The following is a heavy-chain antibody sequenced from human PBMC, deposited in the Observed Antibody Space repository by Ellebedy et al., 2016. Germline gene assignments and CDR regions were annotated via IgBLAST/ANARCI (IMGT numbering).Heavy chain of an antibody. J-gene: IGHJ4*02. D-gene: IGHD4-11*01. CDR1: GFSLTTNQVV. V-gene: IGHV2-5*01. CDR2: VYGNDDK. CDR3: VHRTTVTSVDY. Sequence: SGPTLVKPTQTLTLTCTFSGFSLTTNQVVVGWVRQPPGQALEWLAFVYGNDDKRYRPSLRTRVTITKDTPKNQVVLTITNMDPADTATYYCVHRTTVTSVDYWGQGSLVTVSS.